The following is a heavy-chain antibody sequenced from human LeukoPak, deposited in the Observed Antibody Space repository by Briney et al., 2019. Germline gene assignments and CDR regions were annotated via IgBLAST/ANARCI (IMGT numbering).Heavy chain of an antibody. J-gene: IGHJ4*02. D-gene: IGHD6-6*01. CDR1: GGTFSSYT. CDR3: ARTLPYSSSSFDYFDY. V-gene: IGHV1-69*10. Sequence: ASVKVSFKASGGTFSSYTISWVRQAPGQGGEGMGGIIPILGIANYAQKCQGRVTITADKSTSTAYMELSSLRSEDTAVYYCARTLPYSSSSFDYFDYWGQGTLVTVSS. CDR2: IIPILGIA.